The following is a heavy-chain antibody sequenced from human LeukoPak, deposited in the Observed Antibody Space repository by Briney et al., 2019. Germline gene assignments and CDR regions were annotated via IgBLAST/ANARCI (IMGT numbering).Heavy chain of an antibody. J-gene: IGHJ4*02. V-gene: IGHV1-24*01. D-gene: IGHD1-26*01. CDR3: ATDYSGSYLVFDY. CDR2: FDPEDGET. Sequence: ASVKVSCKVSGYTLTELSMHWVRQAPGNGLEWMGGFDPEDGETIYAQKFQGRVTMTEDTSTDTAYMELSSLRSEDTAVYYCATDYSGSYLVFDYWGQGTLVTVSS. CDR1: GYTLTELS.